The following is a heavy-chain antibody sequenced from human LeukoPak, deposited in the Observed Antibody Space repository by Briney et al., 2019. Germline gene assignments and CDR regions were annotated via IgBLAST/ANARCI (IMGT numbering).Heavy chain of an antibody. J-gene: IGHJ4*02. CDR3: TRDGGVAVTPLDFDF. Sequence: SETLSLTCTVSGASISTHYWSWIRQSPGKGLEWIGFVSYSGGTDYNPSLKGRVTLSVDASKNQISLTLTSLTAADTAVYYCTRDGGVAVTPLDFDFWGQGTLVIVSS. V-gene: IGHV4-59*11. CDR1: GASISTHY. D-gene: IGHD6-19*01. CDR2: VSYSGGT.